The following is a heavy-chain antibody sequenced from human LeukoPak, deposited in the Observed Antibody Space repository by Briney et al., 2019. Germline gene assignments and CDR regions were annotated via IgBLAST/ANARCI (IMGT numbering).Heavy chain of an antibody. V-gene: IGHV4-34*01. CDR1: GGSFSGYY. CDR3: ARRPMSYYGSGSYYFGWFDP. CDR2: INHSGST. D-gene: IGHD3-10*01. J-gene: IGHJ5*02. Sequence: PSETLSLTCAVYGGSFSGYYWSWIRQPPGKGLEWLGEINHSGSTNYNPSLKSRVTISVDTSKNQFSLKLSSVTAADTAVYYCARRPMSYYGSGSYYFGWFDPWGQGTLVTVSS.